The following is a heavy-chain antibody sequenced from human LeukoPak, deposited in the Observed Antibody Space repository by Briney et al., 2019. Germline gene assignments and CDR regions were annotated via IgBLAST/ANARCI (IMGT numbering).Heavy chain of an antibody. CDR2: INHSGST. CDR3: ARGRTYYDSSGYYWADAFDI. V-gene: IGHV4-34*01. Sequence: PSETLSLTCAVYGGSFSGYYWGWIRQPPGKRLEWIGEINHSGSTNYNPSLKSRVTISVDTSKNQFSLKLSSVTAADTAVYYCARGRTYYDSSGYYWADAFDIWGQGTMVTVSS. CDR1: GGSFSGYY. J-gene: IGHJ3*02. D-gene: IGHD3-22*01.